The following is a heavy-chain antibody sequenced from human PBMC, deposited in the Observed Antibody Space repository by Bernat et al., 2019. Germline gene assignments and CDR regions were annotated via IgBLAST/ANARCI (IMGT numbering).Heavy chain of an antibody. CDR2: IYYSGST. Sequence: QVQLQESGPGLVKPSETLSLTCTVSGGSISSYYWSWIRQPPVKGLEWIGYIYYSGSTNYNPSLKSRVTISVDTSKNQFSLKLSSVTAADTAVYYCARGSSSIAARYYYYYMDVWGKGTTVTVSS. D-gene: IGHD6-6*01. CDR1: GGSISSYY. V-gene: IGHV4-59*01. CDR3: ARGSSSIAARYYYYYMDV. J-gene: IGHJ6*03.